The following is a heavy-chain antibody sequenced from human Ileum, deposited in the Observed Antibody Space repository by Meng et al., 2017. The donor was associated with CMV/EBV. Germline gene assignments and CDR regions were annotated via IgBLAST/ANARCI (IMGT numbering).Heavy chain of an antibody. Sequence: GGSLRLSFATSGFTFDDYAMHWVPQAPGKGLEWVSGISWNTGSVGYADSVQGRFTISRDNAKNTLYLKMNSLRAEDTAVYYCARDDYSGSYYTEQLGGWFDPWGQGTLVTVSS. D-gene: IGHD1-26*01. CDR1: GFTFDDYA. CDR3: ARDDYSGSYYTEQLGGWFDP. J-gene: IGHJ5*02. CDR2: ISWNTGSV. V-gene: IGHV3-9*01.